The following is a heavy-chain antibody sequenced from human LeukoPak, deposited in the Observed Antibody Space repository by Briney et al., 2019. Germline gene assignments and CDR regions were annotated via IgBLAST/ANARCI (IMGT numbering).Heavy chain of an antibody. J-gene: IGHJ6*03. CDR3: ATLNWANYYMGV. V-gene: IGHV4-59*01. Sequence: SETLSLTCTVSGGSISSYYWTWIRQPPGKGLEWIGYTSRSGSTYSNPSLTSRVTLSVDTSKNQFSLKLGSVTAADTAVYHCATLNWANYYMGVWGKGTTVTVSS. D-gene: IGHD7-27*01. CDR1: GGSISSYY. CDR2: TSRSGST.